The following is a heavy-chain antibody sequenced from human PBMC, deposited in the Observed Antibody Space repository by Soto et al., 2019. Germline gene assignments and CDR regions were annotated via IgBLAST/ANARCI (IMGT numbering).Heavy chain of an antibody. D-gene: IGHD3-16*01. J-gene: IGHJ2*01. CDR1: GFNVSTKY. Sequence: EVQLVESGGGLVQPGGSLRLSCAVSGFNVSTKYMSWVRQAPGKGLEWVSVIFSGGYTSYADSVKGRFTISRHTSKNTRYLQTNSLRSDDTAVYYCARVKDLIWVPEFDLWGRGTLVTVSS. V-gene: IGHV3-53*04. CDR3: ARVKDLIWVPEFDL. CDR2: IFSGGYT.